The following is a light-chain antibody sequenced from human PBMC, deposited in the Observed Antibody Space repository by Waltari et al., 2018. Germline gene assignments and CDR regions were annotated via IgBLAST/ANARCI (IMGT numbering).Light chain of an antibody. CDR3: AGWDDSLTGVV. CDR2: LDD. V-gene: IGLV1-47*01. CDR1: TSHIGTTY. J-gene: IGLJ2*01. Sequence: QSVLTQPPSLSGPPGQRVTISCSGSTSHIGTTYVFWYQQFPGRAPKLLIYLDDHRPSGVPDRFSASKSGSSASLTISGLRPEDEATYHCAGWDDSLTGVVFGGGTKLTV.